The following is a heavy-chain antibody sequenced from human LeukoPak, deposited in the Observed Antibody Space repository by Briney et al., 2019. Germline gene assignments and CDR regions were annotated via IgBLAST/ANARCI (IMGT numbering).Heavy chain of an antibody. CDR2: INQDGSEK. Sequence: GGSPRLSCAASGLTLSNYWMTWVRQAPGKGLEWVANINQDGSEKNYVDSVKGRFTISRDNAKNSLYLEMNSLRAADMGVYYCARDSRGYPYWGQGTLVTVSS. J-gene: IGHJ4*02. CDR3: ARDSRGYPY. CDR1: GLTLSNYW. D-gene: IGHD3-22*01. V-gene: IGHV3-7*05.